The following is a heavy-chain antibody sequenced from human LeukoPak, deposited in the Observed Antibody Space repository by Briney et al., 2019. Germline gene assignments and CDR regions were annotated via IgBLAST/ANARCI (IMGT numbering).Heavy chain of an antibody. CDR3: AKDPYYYGSGSSLYFDY. J-gene: IGHJ4*02. Sequence: GGSLRLSCAASGFTFSSHAMSWVRQAPGKGLEWVSAISGSGGSTYYADSVKGRFTISRDNSKNTLYLQMNSLRAEDTAVYYCAKDPYYYGSGSSLYFDYWGQGTLVTVSS. V-gene: IGHV3-23*01. CDR1: GFTFSSHA. CDR2: ISGSGGST. D-gene: IGHD3-10*01.